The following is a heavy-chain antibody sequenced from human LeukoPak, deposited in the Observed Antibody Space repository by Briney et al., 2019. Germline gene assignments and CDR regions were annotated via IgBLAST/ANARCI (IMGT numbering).Heavy chain of an antibody. J-gene: IGHJ4*02. CDR3: ARGGGLYDSSGYYYY. Sequence: GGSLRLSCAASGFTFSSYAMSWVRQAPGKGLEWVSAISGSGGSTYYADSVKGQFTISRDNAKNSLYLQMNSLRAEDTAVYYCARGGGLYDSSGYYYYWGQGTLVTVSS. V-gene: IGHV3-23*01. D-gene: IGHD3-22*01. CDR2: ISGSGGST. CDR1: GFTFSSYA.